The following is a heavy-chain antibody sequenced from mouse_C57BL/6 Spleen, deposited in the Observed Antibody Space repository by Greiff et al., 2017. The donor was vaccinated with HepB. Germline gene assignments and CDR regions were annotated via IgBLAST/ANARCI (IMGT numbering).Heavy chain of an antibody. CDR1: GFNIKDYY. CDR2: IGPEHGDT. V-gene: IGHV14-1*01. Sequence: EVKLQESGAELVRPGASVKLSCTASGFNIKDYYMHWVKQRPEQGLEWIGRIGPEHGDTEYAPKFQGKATMTADTSSNTAYLQLSSLTSEDTAVYYCTFYYYGSSYWYFDVWGTGTTVTVSS. D-gene: IGHD1-1*01. J-gene: IGHJ1*03. CDR3: TFYYYGSSYWYFDV.